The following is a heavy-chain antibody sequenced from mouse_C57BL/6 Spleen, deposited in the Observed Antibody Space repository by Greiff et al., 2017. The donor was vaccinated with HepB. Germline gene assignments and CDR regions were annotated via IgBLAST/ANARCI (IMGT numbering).Heavy chain of an antibody. CDR3: ARSPHYYGSSYEGYWYFDV. CDR1: GFTFTDYY. V-gene: IGHV7-3*01. CDR2: IRNKANGYTT. D-gene: IGHD1-1*01. Sequence: EVQRVESGGGLVQPGGSLSLSCAASGFTFTDYYMSWVRQPPGKALEWLGFIRNKANGYTTEYSASVKGRFTISRDNSQSILYLQMNALRAEDSATYYCARSPHYYGSSYEGYWYFDVWGTGTTVTVSS. J-gene: IGHJ1*03.